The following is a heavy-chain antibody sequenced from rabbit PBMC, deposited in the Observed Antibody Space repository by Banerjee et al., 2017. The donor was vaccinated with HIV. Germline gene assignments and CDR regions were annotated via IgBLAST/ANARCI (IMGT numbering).Heavy chain of an antibody. CDR3: VRDAAGSYYFFNL. CDR2: IDPVFGST. Sequence: SGGDLVKPEGSLTLSCKASGFDFSAYYMSWVRQAPGKGLEWIGYIDPVFGSTYYASWVNGRFTISSHNAQNTLYLQLNSLTAADTATYFCVRDAAGSYYFFNLWGPGTLVTVS. V-gene: IGHV1S7*01. D-gene: IGHD8-1*01. J-gene: IGHJ4*01. CDR1: GFDFSAYY.